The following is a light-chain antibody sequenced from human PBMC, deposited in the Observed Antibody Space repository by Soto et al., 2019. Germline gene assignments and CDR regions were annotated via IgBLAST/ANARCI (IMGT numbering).Light chain of an antibody. CDR3: QQHGQWPIT. V-gene: IGKV1-5*03. CDR2: KAS. CDR1: QSISSW. Sequence: DIQMTQSPSTLSASVGDRVTITCRASQSISSWLAWYQQKPGKAPKLLIYKASSLESGVPSRFSGSGSGTEFTLTISSLQPEDVATYYCQQHGQWPITLGQGTRLEI. J-gene: IGKJ5*01.